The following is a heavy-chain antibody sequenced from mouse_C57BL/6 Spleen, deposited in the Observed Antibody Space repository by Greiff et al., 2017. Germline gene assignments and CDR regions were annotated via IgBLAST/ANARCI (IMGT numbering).Heavy chain of an antibody. D-gene: IGHD2-4*01. CDR3: ARWVYDYDYAMDY. CDR1: GYAFSSSW. Sequence: QVQLQQSGPELVKPGASVKISCKASGYAFSSSWMNWVKQRPGKGLEWIGRIYPGDGDTNYNGQFQGKATLTTDKSSSTAYLQLSSLTSEDSAVYFCARWVYDYDYAMDYWGQGTSVTVSS. V-gene: IGHV1-82*01. CDR2: IYPGDGDT. J-gene: IGHJ4*01.